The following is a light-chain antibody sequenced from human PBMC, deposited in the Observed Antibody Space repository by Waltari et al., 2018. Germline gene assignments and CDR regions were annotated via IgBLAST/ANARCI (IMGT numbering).Light chain of an antibody. J-gene: IGKJ5*01. CDR1: QSVSSY. CDR3: QQRSNWPPKIT. V-gene: IGKV3-11*01. Sequence: IVLTQSPATLSLSPGDRATLSCRASQSVSSYLAWYQQKPGQAPRLLIYDASNRATGIPARFSGSGSGTDVTLTISSLEPEDFAVYYCQQRSNWPPKITFGQGTRLEIK. CDR2: DAS.